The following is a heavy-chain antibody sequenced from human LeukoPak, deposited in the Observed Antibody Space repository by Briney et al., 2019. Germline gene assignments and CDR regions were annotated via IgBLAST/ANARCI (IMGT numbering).Heavy chain of an antibody. CDR1: GFTFSSYG. J-gene: IGHJ4*02. CDR3: ASPLWFGEPYFDY. V-gene: IGHV3-33*01. D-gene: IGHD3-10*01. CDR2: IWYDGSNK. Sequence: GGSLRLSCAASGFTFSSYGMHWVRQAPGKGLEWVAVIWYDGSNKYYADSVKGRFTISRDNSKNTLYLQMNSLRAEDTAVYYCASPLWFGEPYFDYWGQGTLVTVSS.